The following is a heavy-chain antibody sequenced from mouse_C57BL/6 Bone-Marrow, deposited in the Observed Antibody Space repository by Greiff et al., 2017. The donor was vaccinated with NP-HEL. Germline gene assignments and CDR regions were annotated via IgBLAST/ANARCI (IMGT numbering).Heavy chain of an antibody. CDR2: ISSGGDYI. D-gene: IGHD1-1*01. Sequence: EVKLMESGEGLVKPGGSLKLSCAASGFTFSSYAMSWVRQTPEKRLEWVAYISSGGDYIYYADTVKGRFTISRDNARNTLYLQMSSLKSEDTAMYYCTRVLYYYGSSSYAMDYWGQGTSVTVSS. V-gene: IGHV5-9-1*02. J-gene: IGHJ4*01. CDR1: GFTFSSYA. CDR3: TRVLYYYGSSSYAMDY.